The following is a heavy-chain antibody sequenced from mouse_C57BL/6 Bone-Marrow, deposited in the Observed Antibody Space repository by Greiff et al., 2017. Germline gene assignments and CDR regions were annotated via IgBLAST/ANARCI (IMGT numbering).Heavy chain of an antibody. CDR2: ISSGGSYT. V-gene: IGHV5-6*02. D-gene: IGHD1-1*01. CDR1: GFTFSSYG. J-gene: IGHJ2*01. Sequence: EVNLVESGGDLVKPGGSLKLSCAASGFTFSSYGMSWVRQTPDKRLEWVATISSGGSYTYYPDSVKGRFTISRDNAKNTLYLQMSSLKSEDTAMYYCARRGVVALDDWGQGTTLTVSS. CDR3: ARRGVVALDD.